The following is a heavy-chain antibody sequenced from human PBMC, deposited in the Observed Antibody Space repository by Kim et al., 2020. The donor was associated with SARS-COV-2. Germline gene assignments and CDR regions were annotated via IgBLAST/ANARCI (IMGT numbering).Heavy chain of an antibody. CDR2: FYPEDGET. D-gene: IGHD6-13*01. CDR3: AKVPPGYSSSWAFDY. V-gene: IGHV1-24*01. Sequence: ASVKVSCKVSGYTLTELSMHWVRQAPGKGLEWMGGFYPEDGETIYAQKFQGRVTMTEDTSTDTAYMELSSLRSEDTAVYYCAKVPPGYSSSWAFDYWGQGTLVTVSS. J-gene: IGHJ4*02. CDR1: GYTLTELS.